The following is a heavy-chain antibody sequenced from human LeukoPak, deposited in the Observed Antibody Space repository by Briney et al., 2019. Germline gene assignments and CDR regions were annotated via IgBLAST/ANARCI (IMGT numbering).Heavy chain of an antibody. D-gene: IGHD3-22*01. Sequence: GRSLRLSCAASGFTFDDYAMHWVRQAPGKGLEWVSGISWNSGSIGYADSVKGRFTISRDNAKNSLYLQMNSLRAEDTALYYCAKGSRSYYYDSSGYQNWFDPWGQGTLVTVSS. J-gene: IGHJ5*02. CDR2: ISWNSGSI. V-gene: IGHV3-9*01. CDR1: GFTFDDYA. CDR3: AKGSRSYYYDSSGYQNWFDP.